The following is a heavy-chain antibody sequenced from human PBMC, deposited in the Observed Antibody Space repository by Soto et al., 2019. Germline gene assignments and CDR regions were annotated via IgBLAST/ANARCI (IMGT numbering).Heavy chain of an antibody. V-gene: IGHV1-69*13. D-gene: IGHD6-13*01. CDR2: IIPIFGTA. J-gene: IGHJ5*02. Sequence: SVKVSCKASGGTFSSYAISWVRQAPGQGLEWMGGIIPIFGTANYAQKFQGRVTITADESTSTAYMELSSLRSEDTAVYYCARDGIAAAGYYNWFDPWGQGTLVTVSS. CDR1: GGTFSSYA. CDR3: ARDGIAAAGYYNWFDP.